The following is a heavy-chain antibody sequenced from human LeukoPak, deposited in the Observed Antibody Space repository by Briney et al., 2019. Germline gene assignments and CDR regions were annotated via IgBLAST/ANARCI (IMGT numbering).Heavy chain of an antibody. CDR3: ARVTAPAYYYYYGMDV. J-gene: IGHJ6*02. D-gene: IGHD4-23*01. CDR2: IKQDGSEK. Sequence: GGSLRLSRAASGFTFSNYAMSWVRQAPGKGLEWVANIKQDGSEKYYVDSVKGRFTISRDNAKNSLYLQMNSLRAEDTAVYYCARVTAPAYYYYYGMDVWGQGTTVTVSS. V-gene: IGHV3-7*03. CDR1: GFTFSNYA.